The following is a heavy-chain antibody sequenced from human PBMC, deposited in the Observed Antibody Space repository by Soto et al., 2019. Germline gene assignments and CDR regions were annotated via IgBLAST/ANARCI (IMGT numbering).Heavy chain of an antibody. CDR3: ARGEDVRSSPNYYYYYYLDV. J-gene: IGHJ6*03. CDR1: GGSISSSSYY. D-gene: IGHD6-6*01. Sequence: SETLSLTCTVSGGSISSSSYYWGWIRQPPGKGLEWIGSIYYSGSTYYNPSLKSRVTISVDTSKNQFSLKLSSVTAADTAVYYCARGEDVRSSPNYYYYYYLDVWRKGTTVTVSS. CDR2: IYYSGST. V-gene: IGHV4-39*01.